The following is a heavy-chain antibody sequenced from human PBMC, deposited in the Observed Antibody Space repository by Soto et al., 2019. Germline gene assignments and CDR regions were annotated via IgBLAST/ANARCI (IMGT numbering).Heavy chain of an antibody. CDR1: GFSLTTSGVG. V-gene: IGHV2-5*02. CDR2: IYWDDDK. CDR3: AHRVLRTVFGLVTTTAIYFDF. J-gene: IGHJ4*02. D-gene: IGHD3-3*01. Sequence: QITLNESGPMQAKPRQTLTLTCTLSGFSLTTSGVGVGWIRQSPGKAPEWLALIYWDDDKRYSPSLKSRLTITKDTSKNQVVLTMADLDPADTGTYYCAHRVLRTVFGLVTTTAIYFDFWGQGTPVAVSS.